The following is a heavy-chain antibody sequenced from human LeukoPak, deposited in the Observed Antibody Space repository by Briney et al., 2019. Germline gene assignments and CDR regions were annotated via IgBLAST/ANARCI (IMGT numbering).Heavy chain of an antibody. CDR2: IYPGDSDT. D-gene: IGHD3-22*01. Sequence: GESLKISYKGSGYSFTSYWIGWVRQMPGKGLGWMGIIYPGDSDTRYSPSFQGQVTISADKSISTAYLQWSSLKASDTAMYYCARVVHYYDSSGYSFYYGMDVWGQGTTVTVSS. CDR1: GYSFTSYW. V-gene: IGHV5-51*01. J-gene: IGHJ6*02. CDR3: ARVVHYYDSSGYSFYYGMDV.